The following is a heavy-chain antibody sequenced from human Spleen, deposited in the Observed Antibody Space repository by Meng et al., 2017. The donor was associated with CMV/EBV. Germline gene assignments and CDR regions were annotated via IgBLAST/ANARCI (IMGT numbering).Heavy chain of an antibody. CDR3: VKDRTADASMDYYYYHSMGV. Sequence: GESLKISCAASGFTFSSYEMSWVRQAPGKGLEWVSYISNSGGTMYHADSVKGRFTISRDNAKNSLYLQMNTLRVEDTALYYCVKDRTADASMDYYYYHSMGVWGQGTTVTVSS. J-gene: IGHJ6*02. CDR2: ISNSGGTM. V-gene: IGHV3-48*03. D-gene: IGHD2/OR15-2a*01. CDR1: GFTFSSYE.